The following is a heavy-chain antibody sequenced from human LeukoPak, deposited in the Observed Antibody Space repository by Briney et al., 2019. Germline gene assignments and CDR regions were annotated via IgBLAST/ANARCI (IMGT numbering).Heavy chain of an antibody. CDR3: ATPSWGSYRSWYY. D-gene: IGHD3-16*02. V-gene: IGHV1-2*02. Sequence: ASVKVSCKASGYTFTGYYMHWVRQAPGQGLEWMGWINPNSGGTNYAQKFQGRVTMTRDTSISTAYMELSRLRSDDTAVYYCATPSWGSYRSWYYWGQGTLVTVSS. J-gene: IGHJ4*02. CDR2: INPNSGGT. CDR1: GYTFTGYY.